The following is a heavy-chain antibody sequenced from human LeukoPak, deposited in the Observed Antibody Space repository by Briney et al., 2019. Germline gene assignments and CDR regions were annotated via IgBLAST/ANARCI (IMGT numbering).Heavy chain of an antibody. CDR3: AKWDSATASYYYHMDV. CDR1: GFTFSSYA. CDR2: ISGSGGST. J-gene: IGHJ6*03. V-gene: IGHV3-23*01. Sequence: GSLRLSCAASGFTFSSYAMSWVRQAPGKGLEWVSGISGSGGSTYYADSVKGRFIISRDNSKNTLYLQMNSLRVEDTAVYYCAKWDSATASYYYHMDVWGQGTTVTVSS. D-gene: IGHD2-21*02.